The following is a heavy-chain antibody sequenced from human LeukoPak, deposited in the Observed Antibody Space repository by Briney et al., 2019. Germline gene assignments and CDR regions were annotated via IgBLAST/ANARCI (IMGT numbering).Heavy chain of an antibody. CDR1: GFTFINYS. D-gene: IGHD6-6*01. Sequence: GGSLRLSCTASGFTFINYSMNWVRQAPGKGLEWVSSISGSSSYIYYADSVKGRFTISRDNAKNSLYLQMNSLRAGDTALYYCARADSNIAARRIGFDYWGQGTLVTVSS. CDR3: ARADSNIAARRIGFDY. V-gene: IGHV3-21*01. J-gene: IGHJ4*02. CDR2: ISGSSSYI.